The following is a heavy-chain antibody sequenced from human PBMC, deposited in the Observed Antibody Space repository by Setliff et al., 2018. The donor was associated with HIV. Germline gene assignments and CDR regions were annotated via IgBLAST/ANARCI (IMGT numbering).Heavy chain of an antibody. Sequence: GASVKVSCKASGGTFSTYVWTWVRQAPGQGLEWMGGITPILRTTKYAQKFQGRVTITADMSTSTVHMELSNLRSEDTAVYYCARGHLDYNFWDEVLGNWFDPWGQGTLVTVSS. V-gene: IGHV1-69*06. CDR2: ITPILRTT. CDR1: GGTFSTYV. CDR3: ARGHLDYNFWDEVLGNWFDP. D-gene: IGHD3-3*01. J-gene: IGHJ5*02.